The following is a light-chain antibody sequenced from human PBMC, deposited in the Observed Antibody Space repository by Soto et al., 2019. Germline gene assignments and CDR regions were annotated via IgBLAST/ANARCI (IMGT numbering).Light chain of an antibody. CDR2: KAS. CDR3: QQYTSLYT. J-gene: IGKJ2*01. V-gene: IGKV1-5*03. CDR1: HSISSW. Sequence: DIQMTQSPSTLSASVGDRVTITCRASHSISSWLAWYQQKPGKAPTLLIFKASSLESGVPSRFSGSGSGTEFTLTISSLQPDDFATYYCQQYTSLYTFGQGTKLEIK.